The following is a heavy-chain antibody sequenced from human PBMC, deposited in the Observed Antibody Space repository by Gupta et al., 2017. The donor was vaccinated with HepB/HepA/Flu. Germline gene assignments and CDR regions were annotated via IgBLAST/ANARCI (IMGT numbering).Heavy chain of an antibody. D-gene: IGHD6-13*01. CDR1: GGSISTFY. V-gene: IGHV4-59*08. Sequence: QVQLQESGPGLVKPSETLSLTCTVSGGSISTFYCNWIRQPPGKGLEWIGYIYYSGITNYNPSLKSRVTLSVDTSKNQFSLKLISVTAADTAIYYCAKSVQQLGRFDPWGQGTLVTVSS. CDR2: IYYSGIT. CDR3: AKSVQQLGRFDP. J-gene: IGHJ5*02.